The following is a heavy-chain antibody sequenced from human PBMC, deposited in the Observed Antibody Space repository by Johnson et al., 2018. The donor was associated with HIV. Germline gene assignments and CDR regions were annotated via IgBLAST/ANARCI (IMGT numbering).Heavy chain of an antibody. CDR3: AKGSGWYSAFDI. J-gene: IGHJ3*02. Sequence: QVQLVESGGGVVQPGRSLRLSCAASGFTFSSYAMHWVRQAPGKGLEWVAVISYDGSNKYYADSVKGRFTISRDNSKNTLYLQMYSLRAEDTAVYYCAKGSGWYSAFDIWGQGTMVTVSS. CDR1: GFTFSSYA. CDR2: ISYDGSNK. V-gene: IGHV3-30*04. D-gene: IGHD6-19*01.